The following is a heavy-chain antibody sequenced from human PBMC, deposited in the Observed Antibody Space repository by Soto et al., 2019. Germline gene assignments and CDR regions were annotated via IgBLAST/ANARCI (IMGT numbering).Heavy chain of an antibody. D-gene: IGHD3-3*01. CDR3: TTDPSITIFGVVRDY. J-gene: IGHJ4*02. CDR2: INSRTDGGTT. CDR1: GFTFSNAW. Sequence: GGSLRLSCAASGFTFSNAWMSWVRQAPGKGLEWVGRINSRTDGGTTDYAAPVKGRFTISRDDSKNTLYLQMNSLKTEDTAVYYCTTDPSITIFGVVRDYWGQGTLVTVSS. V-gene: IGHV3-15*01.